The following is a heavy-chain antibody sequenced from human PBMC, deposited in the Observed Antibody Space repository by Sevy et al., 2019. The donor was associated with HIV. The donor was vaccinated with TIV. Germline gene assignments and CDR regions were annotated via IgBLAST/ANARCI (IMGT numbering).Heavy chain of an antibody. D-gene: IGHD1-1*01. CDR3: AKDRWNDVGNYGFDI. J-gene: IGHJ3*02. CDR2: ISGSGGST. V-gene: IGHV3-23*01. Sequence: GGSLRLSCTGSGFTFSSYAMSWVRQTPGKGLEWVSVISGSGGSTYYADSVKGRFTISRDNSKNTLHLQMNSLRGEDTAVCYCAKDRWNDVGNYGFDIWGQGTMVTVSS. CDR1: GFTFSSYA.